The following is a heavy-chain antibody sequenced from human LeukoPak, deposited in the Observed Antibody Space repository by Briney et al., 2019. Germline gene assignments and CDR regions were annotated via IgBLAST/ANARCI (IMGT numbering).Heavy chain of an antibody. Sequence: SETLSLTCTVSGGSISSYYWSWIRQPPGKGLEWIGSIYYSGSTYYNPSLKSRVTISVDTSKNQFSLKLSSVTAADTAVYYCAATLYYDFWSGYYSANYWGQGTLVTVSS. CDR2: IYYSGST. V-gene: IGHV4-59*04. D-gene: IGHD3-3*01. CDR1: GGSISSYY. J-gene: IGHJ4*02. CDR3: AATLYYDFWSGYYSANY.